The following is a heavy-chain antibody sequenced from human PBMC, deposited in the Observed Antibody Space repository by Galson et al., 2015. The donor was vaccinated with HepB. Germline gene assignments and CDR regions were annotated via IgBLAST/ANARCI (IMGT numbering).Heavy chain of an antibody. CDR2: ISYDGSNK. J-gene: IGHJ5*02. V-gene: IGHV3-30*04. CDR1: GFAFSNYA. CDR3: ARSTLLTTLNP. Sequence: LRLSCAASGFAFSNYAMNWVRQAPGKGLEWVAVISYDGSNKYYVDSVKGRFTISRDNPKNTLFLQMDSLRTEDTAIYYCARSTLLTTLNPWGQGTLVTVSS. D-gene: IGHD4-17*01.